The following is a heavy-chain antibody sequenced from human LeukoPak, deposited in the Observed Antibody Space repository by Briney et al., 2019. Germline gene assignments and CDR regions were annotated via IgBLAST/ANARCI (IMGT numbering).Heavy chain of an antibody. CDR1: GFTFSSYG. D-gene: IGHD4-17*01. CDR2: IRYDGSNK. J-gene: IGHJ4*02. Sequence: GGSLRLSCAASGFTFSSYGMHWVRQAPGKGLEWVAFIRYDGSNKYYADSVKGRFTISRDNSKNTLYLQMNSLRPEDTAVYYCAKDPTVTGYYFDYWGQGTLVTVSS. V-gene: IGHV3-30*02. CDR3: AKDPTVTGYYFDY.